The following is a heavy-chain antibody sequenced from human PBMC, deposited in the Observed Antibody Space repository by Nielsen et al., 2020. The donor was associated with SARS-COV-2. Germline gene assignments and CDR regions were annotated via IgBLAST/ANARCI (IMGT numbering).Heavy chain of an antibody. Sequence: GESLKISCKSFGSSFTSYWINWVRQMPGKGLEWMGKIDPTNSYTNYSPSFQGHVTISVDKSINTAYLQWNSLKASDSAMYYCARGDWLDPWGQGTLVTVSS. CDR2: IDPTNSYT. V-gene: IGHV5-10-1*01. CDR3: ARGDWLDP. CDR1: GSSFTSYW. J-gene: IGHJ5*02.